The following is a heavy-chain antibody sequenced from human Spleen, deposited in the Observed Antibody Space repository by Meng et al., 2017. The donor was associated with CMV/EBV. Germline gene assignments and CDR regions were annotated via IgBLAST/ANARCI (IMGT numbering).Heavy chain of an antibody. J-gene: IGHJ3*02. CDR3: ARRSPVQEDAFDI. V-gene: IGHV1-2*02. CDR1: GYTFTGYY. CDR2: INPNSGGT. Sequence: ASVKVSCKASGYTFTGYYMHWVRQAPGQGLEWMGWINPNSGGTNYAQKFQGRVTMTRDTSISTAYMELSRLRSDDTAVYYCARRSPVQEDAFDIWGQGKMVTVSS.